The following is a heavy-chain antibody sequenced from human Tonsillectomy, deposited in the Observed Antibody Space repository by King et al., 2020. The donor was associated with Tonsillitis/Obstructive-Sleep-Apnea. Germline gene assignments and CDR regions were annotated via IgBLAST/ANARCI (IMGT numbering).Heavy chain of an antibody. Sequence: VQLVESGGGLVQPGGSLRLSCAASGFTVSSSYMSWVRQAPGKGLEWVSVIYSGGTTYYADSVKGSFTISRDNSKNTLFLQMNSLIAEDTAVYYCARDSPIPNSGYDPYDYYYMDVWGKGTTVTVSS. CDR1: GFTVSSSY. V-gene: IGHV3-66*01. D-gene: IGHD5-12*01. J-gene: IGHJ6*03. CDR2: IYSGGTT. CDR3: ARDSPIPNSGYDPYDYYYMDV.